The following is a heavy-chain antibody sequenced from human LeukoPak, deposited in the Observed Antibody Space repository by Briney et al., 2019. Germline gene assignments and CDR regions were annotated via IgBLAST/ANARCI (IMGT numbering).Heavy chain of an antibody. CDR1: GFTFSSYA. CDR2: ISYDGSNK. Sequence: GGSLRLSCAASGFTFSSYAMHWVRQAPGKGLEWVAVISYDGSNKYYADSVKGRFTISRDNSKNTLYLQMNSLRAEDTAVYYCAKGGRSVGYYYYMDVWGKGTTVTVSS. J-gene: IGHJ6*03. V-gene: IGHV3-30-3*01. D-gene: IGHD1-26*01. CDR3: AKGGRSVGYYYYMDV.